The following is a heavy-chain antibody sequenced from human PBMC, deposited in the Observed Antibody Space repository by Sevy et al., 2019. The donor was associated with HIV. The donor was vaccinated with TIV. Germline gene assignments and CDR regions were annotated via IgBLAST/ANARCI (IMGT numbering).Heavy chain of an antibody. CDR2: INPNSGDT. CDR3: ASPGGYRYGSLLDN. J-gene: IGHJ4*02. D-gene: IGHD5-18*01. CDR1: GYTFTDYF. V-gene: IGHV1-2*02. Sequence: ASVKVSCKASGYTFTDYFMHWVRQAPGQGLEWMAWINPNSGDTKYAQKFQGRVTVTRDTSIRTAYMELSRLRVDETAVYYCASPGGYRYGSLLDNWGQGTLVTVSS.